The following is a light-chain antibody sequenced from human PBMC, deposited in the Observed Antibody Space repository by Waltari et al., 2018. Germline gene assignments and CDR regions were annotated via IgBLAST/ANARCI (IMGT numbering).Light chain of an antibody. CDR1: NIGIHT. J-gene: IGLJ3*02. Sequence: NIGIHTVNWYRQVPGTAPELLIYRDNQRPSGVPDRFSGSKSGTSASLAISGLQSEDEADYYCAGWDDSLNGVFGGGTKLTVL. V-gene: IGLV1-44*01. CDR2: RDN. CDR3: AGWDDSLNGV.